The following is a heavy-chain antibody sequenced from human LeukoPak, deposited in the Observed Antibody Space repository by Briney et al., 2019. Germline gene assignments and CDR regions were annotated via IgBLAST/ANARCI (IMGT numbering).Heavy chain of an antibody. CDR3: ARGSPRAGFDY. D-gene: IGHD2-15*01. J-gene: IGHJ4*02. Sequence: SETLSLTCTVSRGSITSGTYYWTWIRQPAGKGLEWIGRVYASGTTNYNPSLKSRVTMSVDTSKNQSSLKLTSVTATDTAVYYCARGSPRAGFDYWGQGTLVTVSS. V-gene: IGHV4-61*02. CDR2: VYASGTT. CDR1: RGSITSGTYY.